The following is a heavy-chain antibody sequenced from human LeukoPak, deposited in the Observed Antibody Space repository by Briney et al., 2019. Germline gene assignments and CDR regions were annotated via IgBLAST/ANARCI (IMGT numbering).Heavy chain of an antibody. J-gene: IGHJ6*02. CDR2: ISSSSSTI. V-gene: IGHV3-48*01. CDR3: ARDSLQRKGYYYYGMDV. Sequence: SGGSLRLSCAASGFTFRSYSMNWVRQAPGKGLEWVSYISSSSSTIYYADSVKGRFTISRDNAKNSLYLQMNSLRAEDTAVYYCARDSLQRKGYYYYGMDVWGQGTTVTVSS. CDR1: GFTFRSYS.